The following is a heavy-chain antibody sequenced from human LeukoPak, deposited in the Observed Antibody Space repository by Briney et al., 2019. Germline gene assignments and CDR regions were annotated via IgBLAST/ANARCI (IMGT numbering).Heavy chain of an antibody. J-gene: IGHJ4*02. V-gene: IGHV3-21*01. CDR1: GFTFSSYS. Sequence: GGSLRLSCAASGFTFSSYSMNWVRQAPGKGLEWVSSISSSSSYIYYADSVKGRFTISGDNGKNSLYLQMNSLRDEDTAVYFCARGATVTSPFDYWGQGTLVTVSS. CDR3: ARGATVTSPFDY. D-gene: IGHD4-17*01. CDR2: ISSSSSYI.